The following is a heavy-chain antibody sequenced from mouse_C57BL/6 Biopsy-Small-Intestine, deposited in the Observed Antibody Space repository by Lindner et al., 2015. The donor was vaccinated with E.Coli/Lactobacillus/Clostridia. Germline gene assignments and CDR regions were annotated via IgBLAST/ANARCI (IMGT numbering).Heavy chain of an antibody. J-gene: IGHJ4*01. CDR3: ASLCSGAACYHDY. Sequence: SVKVSCKASRRTSSNYAISWVRQAPGQGLEWMGGIIPVFDTANYAQKFQGRLTISADESTNTVYMELSGLTSEDTAVYYCASLCSGAACYHDYWGQGTRVTVSS. CDR1: RRTSSNYA. CDR2: IIPVFDTA. V-gene: IGHV1-81*01. D-gene: IGHD1-1*01.